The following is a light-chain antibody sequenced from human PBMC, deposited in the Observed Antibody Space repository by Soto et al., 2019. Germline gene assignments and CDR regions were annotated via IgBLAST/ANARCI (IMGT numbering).Light chain of an antibody. V-gene: IGLV2-11*01. CDR2: DVS. CDR3: CSYAGRFTYV. Sequence: QSALTQPRSVSGSPGQSVTISCTGTSSDVGGYVYVSWYQHHPGKAPKLMIYDVSERPSGVPDRFSGSKFDNTASLTISGLQAEDEADYYCCSYAGRFTYVFGTGTRSPS. J-gene: IGLJ1*01. CDR1: SSDVGGYVY.